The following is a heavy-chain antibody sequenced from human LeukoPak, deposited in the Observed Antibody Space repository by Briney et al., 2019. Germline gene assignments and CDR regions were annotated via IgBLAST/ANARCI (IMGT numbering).Heavy chain of an antibody. D-gene: IGHD2-2*01. J-gene: IGHJ6*04. V-gene: IGHV4-61*01. CDR2: IYYSGST. CDR1: GGSVSSGSYY. CDR3: AMRGYCSSTSCSDYGRMDV. Sequence: SETLSLTCTVSGGSVSSGSYYWSWIRQPPGKGLEWIGYIYYSGSTNYNPSLKSRVTISVDTSKNQFSLKLSSVTAADTAVYYCAMRGYCSSTSCSDYGRMDVWGKGTTATVSS.